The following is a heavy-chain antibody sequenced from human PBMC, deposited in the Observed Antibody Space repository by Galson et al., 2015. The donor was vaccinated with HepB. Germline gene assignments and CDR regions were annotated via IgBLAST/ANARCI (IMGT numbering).Heavy chain of an antibody. V-gene: IGHV3-48*02. CDR3: ARDRRYSYACDY. CDR1: GFPFSSYS. CDR2: ISSSCSDI. D-gene: IGHD5-18*01. J-gene: IGHJ4*02. Sequence: SLRLSCAASGFPFSSYSMNWVRQAPGKGLEWISHISSSCSDIYYADSVKGRFTISRDNAKNLLYLHMNSLRDDDTAVYYCARDRRYSYACDYWGQGTLVTVSS.